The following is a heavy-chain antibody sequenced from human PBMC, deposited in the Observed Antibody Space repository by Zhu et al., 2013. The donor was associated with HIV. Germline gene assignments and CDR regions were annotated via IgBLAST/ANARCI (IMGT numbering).Heavy chain of an antibody. Sequence: QVQLVQSGPEVKKPGASVKVSCKASGYTFTNYGINWVRQATGHGLEWMGWVNPTTGNAGYAQKFQGRVTITRNTSTSTVYMELSSLRSDDTAVYYCARMDKGSCTATTCPDWFDPWGQGTLVTVSS. V-gene: IGHV1-8*03. CDR1: GYTFTNYG. J-gene: IGHJ5*02. CDR2: VNPTTGNA. D-gene: IGHD2-8*02. CDR3: ARMDKGSCTATTCPDWFDP.